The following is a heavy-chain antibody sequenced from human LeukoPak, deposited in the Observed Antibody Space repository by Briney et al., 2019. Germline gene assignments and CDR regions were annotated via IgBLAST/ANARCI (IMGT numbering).Heavy chain of an antibody. J-gene: IGHJ3*01. Sequence: SVKVSCKASGGTFSSYAISWVRQAPGQGLEWMGRIIPILGIANYAQKFQGRVTFTTDESTYTAYMELSNLRSDDTAVFYCAGFFYDSSGAAFDLWGQGTMVTVSS. D-gene: IGHD3-22*01. V-gene: IGHV1-69*04. CDR3: AGFFYDSSGAAFDL. CDR1: GGTFSSYA. CDR2: IIPILGIA.